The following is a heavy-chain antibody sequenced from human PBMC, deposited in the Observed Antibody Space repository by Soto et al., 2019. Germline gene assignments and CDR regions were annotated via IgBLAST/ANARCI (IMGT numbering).Heavy chain of an antibody. V-gene: IGHV1-46*01. D-gene: IGHD3-22*01. CDR1: GYTFTSYY. J-gene: IGHJ6*02. CDR2: INPSGGST. Sequence: GASVKVSCKASGYTFTSYYMHWVRQAPGQGLEWMGIINPSGGSTSYAQKFQGRVTMTRDTSTSTVYVELSSLRSEDTAVYYCARDPLYYYDSSGSYYYYYGMDVWGQGTTVTVSS. CDR3: ARDPLYYYDSSGSYYYYYGMDV.